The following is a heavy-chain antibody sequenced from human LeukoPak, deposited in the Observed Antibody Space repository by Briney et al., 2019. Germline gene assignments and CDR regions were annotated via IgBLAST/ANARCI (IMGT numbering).Heavy chain of an antibody. J-gene: IGHJ6*02. V-gene: IGHV1-69*13. Sequence: ASVKVSCKASGYTFTSYDINWVRQAPRQGLEWMGGIIPIFGTANYAQKFQGRVTITADESTSTAYMELSSLRSEDTAVYYCARDLNYDFWSAPEPGNYYYGMDVWGQGTTVTVSS. CDR2: IIPIFGTA. D-gene: IGHD3-3*01. CDR3: ARDLNYDFWSAPEPGNYYYGMDV. CDR1: GYTFTSYD.